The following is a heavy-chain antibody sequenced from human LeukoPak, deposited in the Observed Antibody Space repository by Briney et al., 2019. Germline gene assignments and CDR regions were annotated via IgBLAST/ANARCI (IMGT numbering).Heavy chain of an antibody. J-gene: IGHJ4*02. V-gene: IGHV3-53*01. Sequence: GGSLRLSCAASGFTVSSNYMSWVRQAPGKGLEWVSVIYSGGSTYYADSVKGRFTISRDNSKNTLYLQMNSLRAEDTAVYYCARVFIGVWYFDYWGQGTPVTVSS. CDR1: GFTVSSNY. CDR2: IYSGGST. CDR3: ARVFIGVWYFDY.